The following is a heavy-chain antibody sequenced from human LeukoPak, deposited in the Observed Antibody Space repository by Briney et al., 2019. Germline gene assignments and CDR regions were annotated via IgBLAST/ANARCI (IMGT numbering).Heavy chain of an antibody. Sequence: GGSLRLSCAASGFSFSTYSMNWVRQAPGKGLEWVSYISSTSNIIYYADSVKGRFTISRDNAKNSLYLQMNSLRDDDTAVYYCGSVVASEPPPAGDYWGQGILVTVSS. V-gene: IGHV3-48*02. CDR3: GSVVASEPPPAGDY. CDR2: ISSTSNII. D-gene: IGHD6-25*01. CDR1: GFSFSTYS. J-gene: IGHJ4*02.